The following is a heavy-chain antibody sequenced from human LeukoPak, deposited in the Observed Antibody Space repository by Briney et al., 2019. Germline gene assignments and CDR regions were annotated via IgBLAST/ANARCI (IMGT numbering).Heavy chain of an antibody. V-gene: IGHV4-39*07. D-gene: IGHD3-22*01. J-gene: IGHJ3*02. CDR1: GGSISSSSYY. Sequence: ESSETLSLTCTVSGGSISSSSYYWGWIRQPPGKGLEWIGSIYYSGSTYYNPSLKSRVTISVDTSKNQFSLKLSSVTAADAAVYYCARDWVGNITMIVVVITVLDAFDIWGQGTMVTVSS. CDR3: ARDWVGNITMIVVVITVLDAFDI. CDR2: IYYSGST.